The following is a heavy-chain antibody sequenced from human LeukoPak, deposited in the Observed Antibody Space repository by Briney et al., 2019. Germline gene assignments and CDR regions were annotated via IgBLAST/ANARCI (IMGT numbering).Heavy chain of an antibody. Sequence: SETLSLTCTVSGGSISSYYWSWIRQPPGKGLEWIGYIYYSGSTNYNPSLKSRVTISLDTSKNQFSLKLSSVTAADTAVYYCARHMRVAVAGANLDYWGQGTLVTVSS. D-gene: IGHD6-19*01. CDR3: ARHMRVAVAGANLDY. CDR2: IYYSGST. CDR1: GGSISSYY. V-gene: IGHV4-59*01. J-gene: IGHJ4*02.